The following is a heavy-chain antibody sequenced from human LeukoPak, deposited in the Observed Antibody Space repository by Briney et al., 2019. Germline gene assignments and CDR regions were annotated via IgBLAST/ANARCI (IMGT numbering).Heavy chain of an antibody. CDR2: IGFDGNNK. Sequence: GGSLRLSCAASGFTFSRYGMHWLRQAPGKGLEWVTFIGFDGNNKWYADSVRGRFSISKDNSKNTVDLQMNSLRAEDTAIYYCANQRRDSSSSSFRFHFGSWGQGTLVTVSS. CDR3: ANQRRDSSSSSFRFHFGS. J-gene: IGHJ4*02. D-gene: IGHD6-6*01. CDR1: GFTFSRYG. V-gene: IGHV3-30*02.